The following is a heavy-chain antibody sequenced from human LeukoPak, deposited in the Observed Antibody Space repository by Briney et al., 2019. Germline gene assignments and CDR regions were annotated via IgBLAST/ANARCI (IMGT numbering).Heavy chain of an antibody. CDR1: VYTFTTYG. J-gene: IGHJ6*02. V-gene: IGHV1-18*01. Sequence: ASVKVSCKASVYTFTTYGISSVRQAPGQGLEWMGWISAYNGNTNYAQQLQGRVTMTTDTSTSTAYMELRSLRSDDTAVYYCARDGRKDYYYYGMDVWGQGTTVTVSS. CDR3: ARDGRKDYYYYGMDV. CDR2: ISAYNGNT. D-gene: IGHD1-26*01.